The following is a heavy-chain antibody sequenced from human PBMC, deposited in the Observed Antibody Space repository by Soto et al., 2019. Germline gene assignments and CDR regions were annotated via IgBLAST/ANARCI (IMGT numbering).Heavy chain of an antibody. D-gene: IGHD2-2*02. CDR1: GFTFSSYS. J-gene: IGHJ5*02. Sequence: GGSLRLSCAASGFTFSSYSMYWVRQAPGRGLEWVALIAPDGSQIYYADSVKGRFTISRDNSKNTLYLQMDSLRAEDTSLYLCATDIHATWLLNSWGQGTLVTVSS. V-gene: IGHV3-30*03. CDR3: ATDIHATWLLNS. CDR2: IAPDGSQI.